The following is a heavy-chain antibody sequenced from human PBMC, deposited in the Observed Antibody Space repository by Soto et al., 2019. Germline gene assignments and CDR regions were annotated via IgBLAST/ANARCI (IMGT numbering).Heavy chain of an antibody. CDR3: ARDEDRDGYNYYYYYGMDV. V-gene: IGHV3-23*01. CDR1: GFTFSSYA. CDR2: ISGSGGST. Sequence: GGSLRLSCAASGFTFSSYAMSWVRQAPGKGLEWVSAISGSGGSTYYADSVKGRFTISRDNSKNTLYLQMNSLRAEDTAVYYCARDEDRDGYNYYYYYGMDVWGQGTTVTVSS. D-gene: IGHD5-12*01. J-gene: IGHJ6*02.